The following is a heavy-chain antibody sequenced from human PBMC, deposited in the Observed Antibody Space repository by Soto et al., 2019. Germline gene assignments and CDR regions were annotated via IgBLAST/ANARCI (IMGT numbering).Heavy chain of an antibody. D-gene: IGHD3-3*01. Sequence: ASVKVSCKASGYTFTSYAMHWVRQAPGQRLEWMGWINAGNGNTKYSQKFQGRVTITRDTSASTAYMELSSLRSEDTAVYYCARLESGFWSGYYYYYGMDVWGQGTKVTVSS. J-gene: IGHJ6*02. CDR2: INAGNGNT. CDR3: ARLESGFWSGYYYYYGMDV. CDR1: GYTFTSYA. V-gene: IGHV1-3*01.